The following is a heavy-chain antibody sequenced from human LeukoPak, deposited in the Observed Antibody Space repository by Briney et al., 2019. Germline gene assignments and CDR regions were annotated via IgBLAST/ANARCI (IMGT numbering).Heavy chain of an antibody. J-gene: IGHJ4*02. D-gene: IGHD1-14*01. V-gene: IGHV1-18*01. CDR2: ISVYNGNT. Sequence: ASVKVSCKASGYTFSIYGFSWVRQAPGQGLEWMGWISVYNGNTNYAQKFQGRVTMTTDTSTSTAYMELRSLRSDDTAVYYCARDHLNTPYREDYWGQGTLVTVSS. CDR1: GYTFSIYG. CDR3: ARDHLNTPYREDY.